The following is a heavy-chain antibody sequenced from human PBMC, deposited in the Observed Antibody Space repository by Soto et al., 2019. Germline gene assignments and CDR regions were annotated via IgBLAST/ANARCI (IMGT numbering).Heavy chain of an antibody. J-gene: IGHJ4*02. D-gene: IGHD3-22*01. CDR1: GFTFSSYA. V-gene: IGHV3-30-3*01. Sequence: ESGGGVVQPGRSLRLSCAASGFTFSSYAMHWVRQAPGKGLEWVAVISYDGSNKYYADSVKGRFTISRDNSKNTLYLQMNSLRAEDTAVYYCARPSSYYYDSSGYSFGYWGQGTLVTVSS. CDR2: ISYDGSNK. CDR3: ARPSSYYYDSSGYSFGY.